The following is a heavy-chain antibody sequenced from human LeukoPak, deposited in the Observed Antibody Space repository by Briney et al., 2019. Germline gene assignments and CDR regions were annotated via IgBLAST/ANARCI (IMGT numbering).Heavy chain of an antibody. J-gene: IGHJ4*02. V-gene: IGHV3-23*01. CDR2: ISGSGGST. CDR3: AKATTPMVVTASEY. D-gene: IGHD2-15*01. CDR1: GFTFSSYD. Sequence: GGSLRLSCAASGFTFSSYDMSWVRQAPGKGLEWVSAISGSGGSTYYADSVKGRFTISRDNSKNTLYLQMNSLRAEDTAVYYCAKATTPMVVTASEYWGQGTLVTVSS.